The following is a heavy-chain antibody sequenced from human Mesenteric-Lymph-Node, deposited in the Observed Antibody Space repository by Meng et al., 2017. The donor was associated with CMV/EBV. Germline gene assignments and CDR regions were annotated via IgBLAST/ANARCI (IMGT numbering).Heavy chain of an antibody. D-gene: IGHD3/OR15-3a*01. Sequence: SGGSVRSGDSSWNWIRQHPGKGLEWIGYIYKSGSAYYNPSLQSRVTISVDMSKKQFSLQLRSVTAADAAVYFCATATYNSVGFGHFHHWGLGTLVTVSS. CDR3: ATATYNSVGFGHFHH. CDR2: IYKSGSA. V-gene: IGHV4-31*02. J-gene: IGHJ4*02. CDR1: GGSVRSGDSS.